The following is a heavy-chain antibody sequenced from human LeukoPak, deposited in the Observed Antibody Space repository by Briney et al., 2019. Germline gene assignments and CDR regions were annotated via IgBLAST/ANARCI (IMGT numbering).Heavy chain of an antibody. V-gene: IGHV4-4*02. CDR2: IFHSGGT. CDR1: GASITSSNW. CDR3: ASQGIAAAGTFVDY. D-gene: IGHD6-13*01. Sequence: SGTLSLTCAVSGASITSSNWWSWVRQPPGKGLEWIGEIFHSGGTNYNPSLKSRVTISVDTSKNQFSLMLSSVTAADTAVYYCASQGIAAAGTFVDYWGQGTLVTVSS. J-gene: IGHJ4*02.